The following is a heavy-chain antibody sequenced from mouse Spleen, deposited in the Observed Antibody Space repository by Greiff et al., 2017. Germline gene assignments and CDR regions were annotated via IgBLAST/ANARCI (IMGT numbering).Heavy chain of an antibody. V-gene: IGHV1-15*01. J-gene: IGHJ2*01. Sequence: VKLQESGAELVRPGASVTLSCKASGYTFTDYEMHWVKQTPVHGLEWIGAIDPETGGTAYNQKFKGKAILTADKSSSTAYMELRSLTSEDSAVYYCTREGLGYWGQGTTLTVSS. CDR2: IDPETGGT. CDR3: TREGLGY. CDR1: GYTFTDYE.